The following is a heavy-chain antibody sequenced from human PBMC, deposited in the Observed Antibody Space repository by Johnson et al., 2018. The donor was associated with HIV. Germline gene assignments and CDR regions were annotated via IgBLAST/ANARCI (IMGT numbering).Heavy chain of an antibody. J-gene: IGHJ3*02. V-gene: IGHV3-9*01. CDR1: EFTFSNSW. Sequence: VQLVESGGGLVQPGGSLRLSCAASEFTFSNSWMHWVRQGLGKGLVWVSRISWNSGSIGYADSVKGRFTISRDNAKNSLYLQMNSLRAEDTALYYCAKVQLVRTFDAFDIWGQGTMVTVSS. D-gene: IGHD6-13*01. CDR2: ISWNSGSI. CDR3: AKVQLVRTFDAFDI.